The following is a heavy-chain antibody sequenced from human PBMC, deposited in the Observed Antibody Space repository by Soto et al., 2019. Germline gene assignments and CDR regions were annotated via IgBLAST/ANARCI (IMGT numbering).Heavy chain of an antibody. CDR2: VYWDDDK. J-gene: IGHJ4*02. V-gene: IGHV2-5*02. Sequence: QITLNESGPALVKPTQTLTLTCTFSGFSLKTRDVGVRWIRQPPGKALEWLGVVYWDDDKTYSPSLKSRLTITKDTPKNQMLLRMTKMDPVDTATYYCAHCRGGVASFWGQGTLVTVSS. CDR3: AHCRGGVASF. D-gene: IGHD3-16*01. CDR1: GFSLKTRDVG.